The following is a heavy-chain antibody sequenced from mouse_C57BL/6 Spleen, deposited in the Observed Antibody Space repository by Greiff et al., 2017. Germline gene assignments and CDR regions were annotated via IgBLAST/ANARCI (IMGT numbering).Heavy chain of an antibody. CDR2: INPSNGGT. Sequence: QVHVKQPGTELVKPGASVKLSCKASGYTFTSYWMHWVKQRPGQGLEWIGNINPSNGGTNYNEKFKSKATLTVDKSSSTAYMQLSSLTSEDSAVYYCATITTVVAPYAMDYWGQGTSVTVSS. D-gene: IGHD1-1*01. CDR3: ATITTVVAPYAMDY. J-gene: IGHJ4*01. CDR1: GYTFTSYW. V-gene: IGHV1-53*01.